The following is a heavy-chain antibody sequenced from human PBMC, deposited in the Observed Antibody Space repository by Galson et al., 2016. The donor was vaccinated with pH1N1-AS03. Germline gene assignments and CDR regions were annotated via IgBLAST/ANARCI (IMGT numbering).Heavy chain of an antibody. V-gene: IGHV3-64*02. J-gene: IGHJ6*02. CDR1: GFIFSDYA. Sequence: SVRLSCAASGFIFSDYAIYWDRQAPGKGLEFVSGISATGGRTYYADSVKGRFTISRDNSKNTVFRQMGSLSPEDVAVYYCTREWKCTHHYFGMDVWGQGTTVTVS. CDR2: ISATGGRT. D-gene: IGHD1-1*01. CDR3: TREWKCTHHYFGMDV.